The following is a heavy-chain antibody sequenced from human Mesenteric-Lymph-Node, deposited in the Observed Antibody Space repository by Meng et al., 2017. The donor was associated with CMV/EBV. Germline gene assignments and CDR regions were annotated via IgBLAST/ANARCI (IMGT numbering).Heavy chain of an antibody. CDR3: ARDRGYSYGLDY. V-gene: IGHV6-1*01. Sequence: SGDSVSSNRSAWTYIKQSPSKGLELLGRTYYRSKLYNDSSVSLQIPITINPDTSKNQFSLQLNSVTPEDTAVYYCARDRGYSYGLDYWGQGTLVTVSS. CDR1: GDSVSSNRSA. D-gene: IGHD5-18*01. CDR2: TYYRSKLYN. J-gene: IGHJ4*02.